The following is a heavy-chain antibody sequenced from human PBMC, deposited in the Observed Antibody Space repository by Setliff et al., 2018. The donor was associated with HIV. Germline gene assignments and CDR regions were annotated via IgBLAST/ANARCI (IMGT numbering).Heavy chain of an antibody. J-gene: IGHJ4*02. D-gene: IGHD5-12*01. V-gene: IGHV1-8*02. CDR2: MNPNSGNT. Sequence: GASVKVSCKASGYTFTSYDINWVRQATGQGLEWMGWMNPNSGNTGYAQKFQGRVTMTRNTSISTAYMELSSLRFDDTAMYYCARGWMATLNGPLDQWGQGTLVTV. CDR3: ARGWMATLNGPLDQ. CDR1: GYTFTSYD.